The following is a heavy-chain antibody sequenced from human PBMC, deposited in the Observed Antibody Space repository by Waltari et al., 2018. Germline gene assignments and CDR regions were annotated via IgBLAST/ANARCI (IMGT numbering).Heavy chain of an antibody. J-gene: IGHJ3*01. CDR2: ISYSGTT. Sequence: QLQLQESGPSLVKPSETLSLICSVSGVSITRNTHYWAWIRQSPGQGLEWIGTISYSGTTYISPSLKSRVSVSRDTSKNQVSLTLGSVTAADMAVYYCATYIGASVGTAAFDVWGQGTMVTVSS. CDR1: GVSITRNTHY. V-gene: IGHV4-39*01. CDR3: ATYIGASVGTAAFDV. D-gene: IGHD5-12*01.